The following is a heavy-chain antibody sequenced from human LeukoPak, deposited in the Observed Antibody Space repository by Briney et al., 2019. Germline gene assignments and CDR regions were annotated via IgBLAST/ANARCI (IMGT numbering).Heavy chain of an antibody. CDR1: GHSVSSYY. Sequence: SETLSLTCSVSGHSVSSYYWIWIRQPPGKGLEWIGYVYHSGSTNYNPSLNSRVTISLDTSKNQFSLKLTSVTAADTAVYYCARANLAMSDVFDSWGQGTLVTVSS. V-gene: IGHV4-59*02. D-gene: IGHD2-21*01. J-gene: IGHJ4*02. CDR3: ARANLAMSDVFDS. CDR2: VYHSGST.